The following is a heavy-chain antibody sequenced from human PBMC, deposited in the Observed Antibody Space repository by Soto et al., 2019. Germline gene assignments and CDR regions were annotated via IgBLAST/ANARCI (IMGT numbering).Heavy chain of an antibody. V-gene: IGHV4-30-4*01. CDR1: GASINSGDYY. D-gene: IGHD3-10*01. CDR3: ARDAASSGSYYHILDY. Sequence: SETLSLTCTVSGASINSGDYYWSWIRQPPGKGLEWLGYIYYSGSTNYNPSLKSRVAISIDTSNNQFSLRLRSVTAADTAVYYCARDAASSGSYYHILDYWGQGTLVTVSS. J-gene: IGHJ4*02. CDR2: IYYSGST.